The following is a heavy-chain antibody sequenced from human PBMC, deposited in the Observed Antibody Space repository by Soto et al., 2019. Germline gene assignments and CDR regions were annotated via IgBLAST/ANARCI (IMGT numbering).Heavy chain of an antibody. CDR1: GGTFNNVA. V-gene: IGHV1-69*01. D-gene: IGHD1-1*01. J-gene: IGHJ4*02. CDR3: AKARGESPMVQDDFFDY. CDR2: IVPLFGAP. Sequence: QVQLVQSGAEVKKPGSSVKVSCKASGGTFNNVAISWVRQAPGQRLEWMGGIVPLFGAPNYAPDFQGRVTITADESTTTVYMELSRLTSEDTAMYFCAKARGESPMVQDDFFDYWGQGTLVSVAS.